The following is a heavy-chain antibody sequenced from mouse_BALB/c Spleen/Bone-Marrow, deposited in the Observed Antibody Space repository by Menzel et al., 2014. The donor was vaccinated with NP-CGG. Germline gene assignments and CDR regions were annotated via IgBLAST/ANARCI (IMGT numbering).Heavy chain of an antibody. D-gene: IGHD1-1*01. CDR3: AVYYYGRSSFAY. Sequence: EVQLQQSGAELVKPGASVKLSCTASDFNIKDAYMHWVKQRPEQGLEWIGRIDPANVNTKYDTKFQGKATITADTSSNTADLLLSSQTSEDTAVYYCAVYYYGRSSFAYWGQGTLVTVSA. CDR1: DFNIKDAY. CDR2: IDPANVNT. V-gene: IGHV14-3*02. J-gene: IGHJ3*01.